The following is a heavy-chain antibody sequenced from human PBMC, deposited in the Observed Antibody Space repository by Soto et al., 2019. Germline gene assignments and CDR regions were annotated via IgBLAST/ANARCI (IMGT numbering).Heavy chain of an antibody. CDR2: INPNIGGT. Sequence: ASVKVSCKASGYTFTGYYMHWVRQAPGQGLEWMGWINPNIGGTNYAQKFQGRVTMTTDTSTSTAYMELSSLRSEDTAVYYCARAQVLYYYGSGRGFGAFDIWGQGTMVTVSS. D-gene: IGHD3-10*01. CDR1: GYTFTGYY. V-gene: IGHV1-2*02. CDR3: ARAQVLYYYGSGRGFGAFDI. J-gene: IGHJ3*02.